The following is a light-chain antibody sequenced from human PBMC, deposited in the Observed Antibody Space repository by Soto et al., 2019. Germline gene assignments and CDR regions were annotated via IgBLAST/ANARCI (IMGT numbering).Light chain of an antibody. J-gene: IGLJ3*02. CDR3: SSYTSSGTLV. CDR1: SSDISASNY. Sequence: QSALTQPASVSGSPGQSITVSCTGTSSDISASNYVSWYQQHPGKAPKLMIYEVSNRPSGVSNRFSGSKSGNTASLTISGLQAVDEADYHCSSYTSSGTLVFGGGTKLTVL. CDR2: EVS. V-gene: IGLV2-14*01.